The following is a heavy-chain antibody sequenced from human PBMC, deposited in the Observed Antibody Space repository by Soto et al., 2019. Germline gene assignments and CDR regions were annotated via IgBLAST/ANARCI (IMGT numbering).Heavy chain of an antibody. CDR2: ISGGGGDT. CDR1: GFSYNSYA. CDR3: VRSFTWYSEADY. D-gene: IGHD6-13*01. V-gene: IGHV3-23*01. J-gene: IGHJ4*02. Sequence: EVQLLESGGGLVQPGGSLRLSCAASGFSYNSYALNWVRQALGKGLEWVSSISGGGGDTSYADSVRGRFTISRDNSRSTLYLQMNSLRADDAAVYYCVRSFTWYSEADYWGQGTLVTVSS.